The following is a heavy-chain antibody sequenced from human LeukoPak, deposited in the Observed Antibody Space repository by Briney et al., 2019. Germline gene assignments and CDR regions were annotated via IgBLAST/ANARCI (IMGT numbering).Heavy chain of an antibody. CDR3: ARDMYYDTSAYFDFDY. CDR1: GYTFTNYG. D-gene: IGHD3-22*01. V-gene: IGHV1-18*01. Sequence: ASVKVSCKASGYTFTNYGITWVRQAPGQGFEWMGWISAYNGNTNYAQKLQGRVTVTTDTSTSTGYMELRSLTSDDTAVYYCARDMYYDTSAYFDFDYWGQGTLVTVSS. J-gene: IGHJ4*02. CDR2: ISAYNGNT.